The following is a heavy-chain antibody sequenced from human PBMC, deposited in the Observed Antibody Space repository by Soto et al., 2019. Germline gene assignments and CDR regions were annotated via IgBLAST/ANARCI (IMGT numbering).Heavy chain of an antibody. CDR1: GYSISSGYY. CDR2: IYYSGST. J-gene: IGHJ4*02. CDR3: ARADDFSDRFDY. V-gene: IGHV4-38-2*01. Sequence: SETLSLTCAVSGYSISSGYYWGWIRQPPGKGLELIGNIYYSGSTYYNPSLRSRAIMSVDTSQNQFSLKLSSLTAADTAVYFCARADDFSDRFDYWGQGALVTVSS. D-gene: IGHD4-17*01.